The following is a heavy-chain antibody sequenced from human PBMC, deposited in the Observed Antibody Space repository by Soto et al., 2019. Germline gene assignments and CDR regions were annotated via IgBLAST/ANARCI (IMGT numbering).Heavy chain of an antibody. CDR1: GFTFNTFG. V-gene: IGHV3-48*01. Sequence: EVQLVESGGVLVQPGGSLRLSCAASGFTFNTFGMNWVRQAPGKWLEWISYISVTSTTIHYADSVKGRFAISRDNAKNSLFLQMASLRVEDTAVYYCARDGAMTGVFDYWGPGTVVTVSS. D-gene: IGHD3-9*01. J-gene: IGHJ4*02. CDR2: ISVTSTTI. CDR3: ARDGAMTGVFDY.